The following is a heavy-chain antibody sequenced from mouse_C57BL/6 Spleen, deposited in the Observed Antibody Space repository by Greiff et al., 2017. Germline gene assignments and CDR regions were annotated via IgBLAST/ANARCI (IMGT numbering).Heavy chain of an antibody. J-gene: IGHJ4*01. CDR1: GYTFTDYN. V-gene: IGHV1-18*01. D-gene: IGHD1-1*01. CDR2: INPNNGGT. CDR3: ARWGITRQAMDY. Sequence: EVMLVESGPELVKPGASVKIPCKASGYTFTDYNMDWVKQSHGKSLEWIGDINPNNGGTIYNQKFKGKATLTVDKSSSTAYMELRSLTSEDTAVYYCARWGITRQAMDYWGQGTSVTVSS.